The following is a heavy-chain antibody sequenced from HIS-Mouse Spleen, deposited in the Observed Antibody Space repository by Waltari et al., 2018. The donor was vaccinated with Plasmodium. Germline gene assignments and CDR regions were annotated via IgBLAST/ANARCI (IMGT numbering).Heavy chain of an antibody. D-gene: IGHD6-13*01. V-gene: IGHV3-74*01. CDR1: GFPFSSSW. Sequence: EVQLVASGGGLVQPGGSLSLPCAASGFPFSSSWLHWVRQAPGKGLVWVSRINRDGSSTRYAESVKGRFTISRDNAKNTLYLQMNSLRAEDTAVYYCARTIAVVGTGDALDIWGQGTMVTVSS. J-gene: IGHJ3*02. CDR3: ARTIAVVGTGDALDI. CDR2: INRDGSST.